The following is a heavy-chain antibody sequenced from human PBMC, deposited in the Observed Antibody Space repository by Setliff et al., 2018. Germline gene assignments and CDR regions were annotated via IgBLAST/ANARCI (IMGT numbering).Heavy chain of an antibody. CDR1: GGTSSSYD. Sequence: SVKVSCKASGGTSSSYDISWVRQAPGQGLEWMGRIIPIFGTANYAQKFQGRVTITAXXXTSTXXXXXXXXXXXXXXXXXXXXSTIFGVVSPTPDAFDIWGQGTMVTVSS. CDR2: IIPIFGTA. D-gene: IGHD3-3*01. J-gene: IGHJ3*02. CDR3: XXSTIFGVVSPTPDAFDI. V-gene: IGHV1-69*07.